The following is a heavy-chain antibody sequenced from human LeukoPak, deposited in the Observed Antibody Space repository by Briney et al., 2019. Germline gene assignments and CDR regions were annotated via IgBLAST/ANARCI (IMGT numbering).Heavy chain of an antibody. D-gene: IGHD1-7*01. Sequence: GGSLRLSCVASQFNFNTYAMSWVRQAPGKGLEWVSGISAGGVNTFYADSVQGRFTVSRDSSKNTLYLQMNRLGVDDTAVYYCATAITETTRHYWGQGTLVTVSS. CDR1: QFNFNTYA. CDR3: ATAITETTRHY. J-gene: IGHJ4*02. V-gene: IGHV3-23*01. CDR2: ISAGGVNT.